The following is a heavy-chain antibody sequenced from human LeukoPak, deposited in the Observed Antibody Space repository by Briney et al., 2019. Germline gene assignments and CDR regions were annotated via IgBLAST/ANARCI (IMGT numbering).Heavy chain of an antibody. J-gene: IGHJ4*02. CDR1: GGSISSYY. D-gene: IGHD3-22*01. CDR2: IYTSGST. CDR3: ARDLSAPLKYYYDSSGSYYFDY. Sequence: PSETLSLTCTVSGGSISSYYWSWIRQPAGKGLKWIGRIYTSGSTNYNPSLKSRVTMSVDTSKNQFSLKLSSVTAADTAVYYCARDLSAPLKYYYDSSGSYYFDYWGQGTLVTVSS. V-gene: IGHV4-4*07.